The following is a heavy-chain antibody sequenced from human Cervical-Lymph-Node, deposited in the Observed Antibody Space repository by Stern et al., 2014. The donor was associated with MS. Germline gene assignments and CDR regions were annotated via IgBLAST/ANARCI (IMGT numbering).Heavy chain of an antibody. CDR1: GFTFDDYA. CDR2: ISWNSGSI. J-gene: IGHJ4*02. D-gene: IGHD3-22*01. V-gene: IGHV3-9*01. CDR3: AKSTMIVVVTGSFDY. Sequence: QLVESGGGLVQPGRSLRLSCAASGFTFDDYAMHWVRQAPGKGLEWVSGISWNSGSIGYADSVKGRFTISRDNAKNSLYLQMNSLRAEDTALYYCAKSTMIVVVTGSFDYWGQGTLVTVSS.